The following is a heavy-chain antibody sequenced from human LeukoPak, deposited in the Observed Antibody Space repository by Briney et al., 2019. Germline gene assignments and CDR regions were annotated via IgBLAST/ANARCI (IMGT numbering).Heavy chain of an antibody. CDR1: GDSVSSKSAA. Sequence: SQTLSLTCAISGDSVSSKSAAWNWIRQSPSRGLEWLGRTYYRSKWYSDYAVSLKSRISINPDTSKNQFSLHLNSVTPEDKAVYHCARTSGAFTVTDAFDIWGQGTMVTVSS. CDR2: TYYRSKWYS. J-gene: IGHJ3*02. V-gene: IGHV6-1*01. CDR3: ARTSGAFTVTDAFDI. D-gene: IGHD4-17*01.